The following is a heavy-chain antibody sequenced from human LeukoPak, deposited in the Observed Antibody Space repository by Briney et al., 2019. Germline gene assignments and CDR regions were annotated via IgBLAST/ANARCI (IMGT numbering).Heavy chain of an antibody. D-gene: IGHD2-21*01. CDR3: AKPFAHYYYYGMDV. Sequence: GGSLRLSCAASGFTFSSYGMHWVRQAPGKGLEWVAVISYDGSNKYYADSVKGRFTISRDNSKNTLYLQMNSLRAEDTAVYYCAKPFAHYYYYGMDVWGQGTTVTVSS. CDR2: ISYDGSNK. J-gene: IGHJ6*02. V-gene: IGHV3-30*18. CDR1: GFTFSSYG.